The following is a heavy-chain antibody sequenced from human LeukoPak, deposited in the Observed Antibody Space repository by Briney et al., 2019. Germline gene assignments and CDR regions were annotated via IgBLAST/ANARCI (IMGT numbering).Heavy chain of an antibody. CDR2: VNGVGTDK. D-gene: IGHD6-13*01. J-gene: IGHJ3*02. Sequence: GGSLRLSCAASGFTFSRHYMHWVRQAPGKGLVWVSRVNGVGTDKIYADSVKGRFTISRDNAKNTLYLQMNSLRAEDTAVYYCARESRMSYSSSWYRAKDAFDIWGQGTTVTVSS. V-gene: IGHV3-74*01. CDR1: GFTFSRHY. CDR3: ARESRMSYSSSWYRAKDAFDI.